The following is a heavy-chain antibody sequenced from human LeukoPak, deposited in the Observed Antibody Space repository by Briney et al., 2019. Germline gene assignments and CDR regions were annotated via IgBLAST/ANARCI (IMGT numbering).Heavy chain of an antibody. CDR2: ISSSSSYI. V-gene: IGHV3-21*01. CDR3: ARVFSSSWNYVDYFDY. Sequence: GGSLRLSCAASGFTFSSYSMNWVRQAPGKGLEWVSSISSSSSYIYYADSVKGRFTISRDNAKNSLYLQMNSLRAEDTAVYYCARVFSSSWNYVDYFDYWGQGTLVTVSS. D-gene: IGHD1-7*01. J-gene: IGHJ4*02. CDR1: GFTFSSYS.